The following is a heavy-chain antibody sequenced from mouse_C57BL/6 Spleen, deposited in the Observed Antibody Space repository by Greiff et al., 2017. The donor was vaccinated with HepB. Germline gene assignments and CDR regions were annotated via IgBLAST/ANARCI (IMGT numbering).Heavy chain of an antibody. J-gene: IGHJ3*01. D-gene: IGHD2-4*01. CDR1: GFTFSDYF. Sequence: EVHLVESEGGLVQPGSSMKLSCTASGFTFSDYFMAWVRQVPEKGLEWVANINYDGSSTYYLDSLKSRFIISRDNAKNILYLQMSSLKSEDTATYYCASCYDYDPGWFAYWGQGTLVTVSA. CDR2: INYDGSST. CDR3: ASCYDYDPGWFAY. V-gene: IGHV5-16*01.